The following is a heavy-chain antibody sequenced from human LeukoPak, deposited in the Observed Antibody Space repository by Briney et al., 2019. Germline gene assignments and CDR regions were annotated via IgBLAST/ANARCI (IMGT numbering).Heavy chain of an antibody. D-gene: IGHD3-22*01. Sequence: GASVKVSCKASGGTFSSYAISWVRQAPGQGLEWMGGIIPIFGTANYAQKFQGRVSIAADRSTSTAYMELSSLRSEDTAVYYCARLYTHYDSSGYYYEDYWGQGTLVTVSS. J-gene: IGHJ4*02. CDR2: IIPIFGTA. V-gene: IGHV1-69*06. CDR3: ARLYTHYDSSGYYYEDY. CDR1: GGTFSSYA.